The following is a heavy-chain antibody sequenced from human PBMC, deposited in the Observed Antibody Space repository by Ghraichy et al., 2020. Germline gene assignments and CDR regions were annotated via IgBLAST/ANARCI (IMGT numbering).Heavy chain of an antibody. J-gene: IGHJ4*02. Sequence: SDTLSLTCAVYGGSFSGYYWSWIRQPPGKGLEWIGEINHSGSTNYNPSLKSRVTISVDTSKNQFSLKLSSVTAADTAVYYCARGVFRGSGRFDYWGQGTLVTVAS. CDR2: INHSGST. CDR3: ARGVFRGSGRFDY. V-gene: IGHV4-34*01. CDR1: GGSFSGYY. D-gene: IGHD1-26*01.